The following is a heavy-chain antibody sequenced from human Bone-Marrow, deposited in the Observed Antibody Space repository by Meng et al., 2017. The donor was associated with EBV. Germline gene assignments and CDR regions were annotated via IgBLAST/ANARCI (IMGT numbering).Heavy chain of an antibody. V-gene: IGHV4-39*01. CDR1: GDSISSFYY. Sequence: QLQLRESGPGQVTPSEPLSLSCPASGDSISSFYYWGWIRQPPGRGLEWIGSVHYTGSTYYSPSLKSRVTVSVDTSKNQFSLRLTSVTAADTAVYYCARPFPSWQSPRLDPFGAWGQGTLGNVSS. CDR3: ARPFPSWQSPRLDPFGA. D-gene: IGHD6-19*01. CDR2: VHYTGST. J-gene: IGHJ5*02.